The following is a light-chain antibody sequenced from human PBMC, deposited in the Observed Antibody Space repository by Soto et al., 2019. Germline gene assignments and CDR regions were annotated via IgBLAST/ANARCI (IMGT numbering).Light chain of an antibody. CDR1: QNVGSN. CDR2: GTS. CDR3: QQYNNWPYT. Sequence: EIVMTQSPVTLSVSPGERAALSCRASQNVGSNFAWYQQRPGQAPRVLIYGTSTRATDVPARFSGSGSGTDFTLTISSLQSEDFAVYYCQQYNNWPYTFGQGTRLEIK. J-gene: IGKJ2*01. V-gene: IGKV3-15*01.